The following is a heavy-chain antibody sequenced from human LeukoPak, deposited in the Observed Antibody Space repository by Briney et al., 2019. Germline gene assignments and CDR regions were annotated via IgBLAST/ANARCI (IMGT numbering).Heavy chain of an antibody. D-gene: IGHD3-10*01. CDR2: IKSKTDGGTT. J-gene: IGHJ4*02. V-gene: IGHV3-15*01. CDR1: GFTFSSYA. CDR3: TTALWFGGLWAYFDY. Sequence: GGSLRLSCAASGFTFSSYAMSWVRQAPGKGLEWVGRIKSKTDGGTTDYAAPVKGRFTISRDDSKNTLYLQMNSLKTEDTAVYYCTTALWFGGLWAYFDYWGQGTLVTVSS.